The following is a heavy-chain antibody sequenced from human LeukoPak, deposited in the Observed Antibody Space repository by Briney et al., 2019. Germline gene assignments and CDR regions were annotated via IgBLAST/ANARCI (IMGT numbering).Heavy chain of an antibody. CDR2: ISSSSSYI. V-gene: IGHV3-21*01. D-gene: IGHD4-23*01. CDR1: GFTFSSYS. CDR3: PREHSSAYGGNNHLDY. J-gene: IGHJ4*02. Sequence: PGGSLRLSCAASGFTFSSYSMNWVRQAPGKGLEWVSSISSSSSYIYYADSVKGRFTISRDNAKNSLYLQMNSLRAEDTAGYYCPREHSSAYGGNNHLDYWAQGTRVTVSS.